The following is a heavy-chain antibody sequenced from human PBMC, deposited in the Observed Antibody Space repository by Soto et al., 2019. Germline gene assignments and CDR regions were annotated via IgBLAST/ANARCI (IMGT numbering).Heavy chain of an antibody. CDR1: GFTFSSYS. J-gene: IGHJ4*02. Sequence: PWGSLRLSCAASGFTFSSYSMNWVRQAPGKGLEWVSSISGNSNYMYYADSVKGRFTISRDNAKNSLYLQMNSLRAEDTAVYYCAREMIGSGSYDYWGQGILVTVSS. D-gene: IGHD3-10*01. V-gene: IGHV3-21*01. CDR3: AREMIGSGSYDY. CDR2: ISGNSNYM.